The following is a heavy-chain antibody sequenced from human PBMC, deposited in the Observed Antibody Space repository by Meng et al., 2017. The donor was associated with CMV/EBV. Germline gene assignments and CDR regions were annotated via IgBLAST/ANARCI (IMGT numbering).Heavy chain of an antibody. D-gene: IGHD3-22*01. CDR1: GSTFSSYG. V-gene: IGHV3-33*06. CDR2: IWYDGSNK. J-gene: IGHJ6*02. Sequence: GESLKISCAASGSTFSSYGMHWVRQAPGKGLEWVAVIWYDGSNKYYADSVKGRFTISRDNSKNTLYLQMNSLRAEDTAVYYCAEEVGYDSSGFLYYYGMDVWGQGTTVTVSS. CDR3: AEEVGYDSSGFLYYYGMDV.